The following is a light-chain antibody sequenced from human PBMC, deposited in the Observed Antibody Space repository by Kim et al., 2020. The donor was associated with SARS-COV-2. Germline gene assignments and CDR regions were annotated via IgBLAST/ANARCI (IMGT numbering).Light chain of an antibody. CDR1: NSNIESNL. CDR2: RNN. J-gene: IGLJ1*01. Sequence: RATISGPGSNSNIESNLVYWSHQRPGTAPKLLIYRNNQRPSGVPDRFSGSKSGTSASLAISGLRSEDEADYYCAAWDDSLSGPHYVFGTGTKVTVL. CDR3: AAWDDSLSGPHYV. V-gene: IGLV1-47*01.